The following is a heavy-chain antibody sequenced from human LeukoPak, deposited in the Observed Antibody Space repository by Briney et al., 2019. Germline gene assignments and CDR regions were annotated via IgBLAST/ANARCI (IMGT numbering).Heavy chain of an antibody. Sequence: SVKVSCKASGGTFSSYAISWVRQAPGQGLEWMGRIIPILGIANYAQKFQGRVTITADKSTSTAYMELRSLRSDDTAVYYCARAPRYCSSTSCYIGYYFDYWGQGTLVTVSS. J-gene: IGHJ4*02. V-gene: IGHV1-69*04. CDR2: IIPILGIA. CDR1: GGTFSSYA. CDR3: ARAPRYCSSTSCYIGYYFDY. D-gene: IGHD2-2*02.